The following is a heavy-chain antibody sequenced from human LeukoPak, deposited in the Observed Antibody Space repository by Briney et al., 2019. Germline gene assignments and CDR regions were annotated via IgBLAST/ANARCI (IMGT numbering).Heavy chain of an antibody. V-gene: IGHV4-4*02. D-gene: IGHD3-10*01. J-gene: IGHJ5*02. CDR2: IYHSGST. CDR3: ARARLWFGELSSWFDP. Sequence: PSGTLSLTCAVSGGSISSSNWWSWVRQPPGKGLEWVGEIYHSGSTNYNPSLKSRVTISVDESKNQFSLKLSSVTAADTAVYYCARARLWFGELSSWFDPWGQGTLVTVSS. CDR1: GGSISSSNW.